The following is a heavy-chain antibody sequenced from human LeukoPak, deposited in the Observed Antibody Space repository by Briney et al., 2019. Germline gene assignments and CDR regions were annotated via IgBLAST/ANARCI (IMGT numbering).Heavy chain of an antibody. CDR3: ARRLGGSGSYYY. D-gene: IGHD3-10*01. J-gene: IGHJ4*02. Sequence: SETLSLTCTVSGGSISNYYWSWIRQPPGKGLEWIGYIYYSGSTNYNPSLKSRLTISVDTSKNQFSLKLRPVTAADTAVYYCARRLGGSGSYYYWGQGTLVTVSS. CDR1: GGSISNYY. CDR2: IYYSGST. V-gene: IGHV4-59*08.